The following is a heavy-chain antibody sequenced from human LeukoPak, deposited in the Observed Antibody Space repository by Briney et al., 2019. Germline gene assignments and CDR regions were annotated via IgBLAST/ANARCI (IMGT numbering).Heavy chain of an antibody. D-gene: IGHD6-13*01. CDR1: GFTFSSYG. CDR2: IRYDGRNQ. J-gene: IGHJ5*02. Sequence: GGSLRLSCAASGFTFSSYGMHWVRQAPGNELEWVVYIRYDGRNQYYADSVKGRFTISRDNSKNTLYLQMNMLRVEDTAVYYCAKVAAAAGSGEGNWFDPWGQGTLVTVSS. V-gene: IGHV3-30*02. CDR3: AKVAAAAGSGEGNWFDP.